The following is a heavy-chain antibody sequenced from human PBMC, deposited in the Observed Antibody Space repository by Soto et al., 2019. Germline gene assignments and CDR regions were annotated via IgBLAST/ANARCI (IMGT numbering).Heavy chain of an antibody. CDR2: INHSGNT. CDR1: GGSFSGYY. V-gene: IGHV4-34*01. CDR3: ARGGSGTYYSFDY. D-gene: IGHD1-7*01. Sequence: PSLACAVYGGSFSGYYWSWIRQTPGKGLEWIGEINHSGNTNYNPSLKSRVTISADTSKNQFSLKLTSVTAADRAVYYCARGGSGTYYSFDYWGQGTLVTVSS. J-gene: IGHJ4*02.